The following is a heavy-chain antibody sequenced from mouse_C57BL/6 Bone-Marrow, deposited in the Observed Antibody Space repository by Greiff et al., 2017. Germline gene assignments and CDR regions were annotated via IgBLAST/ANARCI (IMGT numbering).Heavy chain of an antibody. CDR1: GFNIKDDY. CDR2: IDPENGDT. CDR3: TRVWLDY. Sequence: VQLQQSGAELVRPGASVKLSCTASGFNIKDDYMHWVKQRPEQGLEWIGWIDPENGDTEYASKFPGKDTITADTSSNTAYLQLSSLTSEDTAVYYCTRVWLDYWGQGTSVTVSS. V-gene: IGHV14-4*01. J-gene: IGHJ4*01. D-gene: IGHD2-10*02.